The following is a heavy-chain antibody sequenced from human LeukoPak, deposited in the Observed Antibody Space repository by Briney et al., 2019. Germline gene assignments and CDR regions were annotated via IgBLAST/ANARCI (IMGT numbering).Heavy chain of an antibody. CDR3: ASLGEYYYDSSGYHSGSAI. V-gene: IGHV4-34*01. Sequence: PSETLSLTCAVYGGSFSGYYWSWIRQPPGKGLEWIGEINHSGSTNYNPSLKSRVTISVDTSKNQFSLKLSSVTAADTAVYYCASLGEYYYDSSGYHSGSAIWGQGTLVTVSS. CDR1: GGSFSGYY. J-gene: IGHJ1*01. D-gene: IGHD3-22*01. CDR2: INHSGST.